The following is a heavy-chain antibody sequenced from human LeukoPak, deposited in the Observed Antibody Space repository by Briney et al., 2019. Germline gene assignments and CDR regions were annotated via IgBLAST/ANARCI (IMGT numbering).Heavy chain of an antibody. Sequence: SETLSLTCAVSVGSISSGNWWSWVRQSPGKGLEWIGKIYHNGTPNYSPSLKSRVTISADTFKNHFSLKLTSVTAADTAVYYCATAPILRGEGGEHYKYGMDVWGQGTTVIVSS. J-gene: IGHJ6*02. CDR1: VGSISSGNW. CDR2: IYHNGTP. D-gene: IGHD2-2*02. CDR3: ATAPILRGEGGEHYKYGMDV. V-gene: IGHV4-4*02.